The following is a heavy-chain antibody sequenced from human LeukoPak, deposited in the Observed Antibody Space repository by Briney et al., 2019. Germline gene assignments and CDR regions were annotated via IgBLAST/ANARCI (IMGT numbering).Heavy chain of an antibody. D-gene: IGHD1-26*01. CDR3: ARRHHEWELLDY. Sequence: GESLKISCKGSGYSFTSSWIGWVRQMPGKGLEWVGIIYPGGSDTRYSPSFQGQVTISADKSITTAYLQWSSLKASDTAMYYCARRHHEWELLDYWGQGTLVTVSS. CDR1: GYSFTSSW. V-gene: IGHV5-51*01. J-gene: IGHJ4*02. CDR2: IYPGGSDT.